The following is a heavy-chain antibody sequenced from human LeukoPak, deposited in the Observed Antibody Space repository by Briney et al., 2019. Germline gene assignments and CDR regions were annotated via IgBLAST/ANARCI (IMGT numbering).Heavy chain of an antibody. V-gene: IGHV3-48*03. CDR2: ISSSGSTI. D-gene: IGHD1-26*01. CDR3: ARDLRGSYYN. Sequence: GGSLRLSCAASGFTYSSYEMNWVRQAPGKGQEWVSYISSSGSTIYYADSVKGRFTISRDNAKNSLYLQMKSLRAEDTAVYYCARDLRGSYYNWGQGTLVTVSS. CDR1: GFTYSSYE. J-gene: IGHJ4*02.